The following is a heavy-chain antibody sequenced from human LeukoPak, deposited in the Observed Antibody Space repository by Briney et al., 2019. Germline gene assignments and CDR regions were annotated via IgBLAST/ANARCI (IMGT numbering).Heavy chain of an antibody. J-gene: IGHJ6*02. CDR3: VREARAAAGTGGMDV. D-gene: IGHD6-13*01. CDR2: ISSGSSYI. Sequence: GGSLRLSCAASGFTFSSETMNWVRQTPGKGLEWVSVISSGSSYIHYADSVKGRFTLSRDDAKNSLFLQMNSLRAEDTAIYYCVREARAAAGTGGMDVWGQGTTVTVSS. V-gene: IGHV3-21*01. CDR1: GFTFSSET.